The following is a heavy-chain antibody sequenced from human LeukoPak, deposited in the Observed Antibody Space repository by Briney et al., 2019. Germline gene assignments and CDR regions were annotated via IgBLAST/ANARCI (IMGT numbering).Heavy chain of an antibody. Sequence: KPGGSLRLSCAASGFTFSDYYMSWIRQAPGKGLEWVSYISSSGSTIYYADSVKGRFTISRDNAKNSLYLQMNSLRAEDTAVYYCARAASIVHDAFDIWGQGTMVTVSS. CDR3: ARAASIVHDAFDI. CDR1: GFTFSDYY. J-gene: IGHJ3*02. CDR2: ISSSGSTI. V-gene: IGHV3-11*04. D-gene: IGHD1-1*01.